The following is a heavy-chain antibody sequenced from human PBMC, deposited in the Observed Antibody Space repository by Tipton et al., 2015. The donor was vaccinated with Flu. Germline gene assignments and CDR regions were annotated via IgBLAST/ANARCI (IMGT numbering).Heavy chain of an antibody. V-gene: IGHV4-59*01. J-gene: IGHJ4*02. CDR1: GDSISPSY. Sequence: TLSLTCTASGDSISPSYWTWIRQPPGKGLEWIGHIYYRGSTNYNPSLKSRVTISEDTPKNQFSLKLSSVTAADTAVYYCARDQRGTSSYDYWGQGTLVTVSS. CDR3: ARDQRGTSSYDY. CDR2: IYYRGST. D-gene: IGHD2-2*01.